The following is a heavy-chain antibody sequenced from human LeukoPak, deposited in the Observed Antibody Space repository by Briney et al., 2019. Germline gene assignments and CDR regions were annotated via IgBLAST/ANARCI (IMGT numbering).Heavy chain of an antibody. CDR1: GYSISSGYY. CDR2: NYHSGST. V-gene: IGHV4-38-2*01. CDR3: ARSPWIQLWLGAFDI. J-gene: IGHJ3*02. Sequence: SETLSLTCAVSGYSISSGYYWGWIRQPPGKGLEWIGSNYHSGSTYYNPSLKSRVTISVDTSKNQFSLKLSSVTAADTAVYYCARSPWIQLWLGAFDIWGQGTMVTVSS. D-gene: IGHD5-18*01.